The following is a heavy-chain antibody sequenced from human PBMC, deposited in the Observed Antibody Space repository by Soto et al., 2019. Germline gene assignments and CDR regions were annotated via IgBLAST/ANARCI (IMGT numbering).Heavy chain of an antibody. CDR3: ARGDNGDYDYFDY. Sequence: SETLSLTCTFSVVSISSYYWSCIRHPAGKGLEWIGRIYTSGSTNYNPSLKSRVTMSVDTSKNQFSLKLSSVTAADTAVYYCARGDNGDYDYFDYWGQGTLVTVS. D-gene: IGHD4-17*01. CDR1: VVSISSYY. CDR2: IYTSGST. V-gene: IGHV4-4*07. J-gene: IGHJ4*02.